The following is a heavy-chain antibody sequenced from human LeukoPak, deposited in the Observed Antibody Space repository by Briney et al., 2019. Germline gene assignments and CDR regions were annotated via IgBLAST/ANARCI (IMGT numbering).Heavy chain of an antibody. D-gene: IGHD3-9*01. V-gene: IGHV1-2*02. J-gene: IGHJ5*02. CDR3: ARSTGYLENWFDL. CDR1: GYTFTGYY. CDR2: INPNSGGT. Sequence: ASVKVSCKASGYTFTGYYMHWVRQAPGQGLEWMGWINPNSGGTNYAQKFQGRVTMARDTSISTAYMELSRLRSDDTAVYYCARSTGYLENWFDLWGQGTLVTVSS.